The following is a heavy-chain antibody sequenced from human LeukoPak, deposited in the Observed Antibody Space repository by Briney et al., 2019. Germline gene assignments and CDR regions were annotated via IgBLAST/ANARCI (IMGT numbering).Heavy chain of an antibody. CDR2: IWYDGSNT. V-gene: IGHV3-33*01. D-gene: IGHD6-13*01. CDR1: GFTFSSYA. Sequence: PGRSLRLSCAASGFTFSSYAMHWVRQAPGKGLEWVAVIWYDGSNTYYADSVKGRFTISRDNSKNTLNLQMNSLRAEDTAVYYCAREPRLGSSWSYFDHWGQGTLVTVSS. J-gene: IGHJ4*02. CDR3: AREPRLGSSWSYFDH.